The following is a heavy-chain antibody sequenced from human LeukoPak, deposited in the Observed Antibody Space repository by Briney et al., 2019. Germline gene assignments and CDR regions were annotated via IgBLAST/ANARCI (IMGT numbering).Heavy chain of an antibody. Sequence: PGGSLRLSCAASGFTFSSYSMNWVRQAPGKGLEWVSYISSSSSTIYYADSVKGRFTISRDNAKNSLYLQMNSLRAEDTAVYYCGESTISSGPTTGAFDIWGQGTMVTVSS. J-gene: IGHJ3*02. CDR2: ISSSSSTI. V-gene: IGHV3-48*01. CDR3: GESTISSGPTTGAFDI. CDR1: GFTFSSYS. D-gene: IGHD6-19*01.